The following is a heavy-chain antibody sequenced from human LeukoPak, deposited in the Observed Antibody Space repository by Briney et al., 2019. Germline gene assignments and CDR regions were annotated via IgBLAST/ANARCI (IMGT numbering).Heavy chain of an antibody. CDR3: ARGVYLGNGYYFDY. V-gene: IGHV4-4*07. CDR1: GGSISSYY. D-gene: IGHD2-8*01. CDR2: IYTSGST. Sequence: PSETLSLTCTVSGGSISSYYWKWIRQPAGKGLEWIGHIYTSGSTNYNSSLKSRVTMSVDTSKNQFSVKLNSVIAADTAMYYCARGVYLGNGYYFDYWGQGTLVTVSS. J-gene: IGHJ4*02.